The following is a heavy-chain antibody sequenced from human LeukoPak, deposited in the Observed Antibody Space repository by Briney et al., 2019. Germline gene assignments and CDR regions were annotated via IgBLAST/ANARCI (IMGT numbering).Heavy chain of an antibody. Sequence: ASVKVSCKASGYTFTSYGISWVRQAPGQGLEWMGWISAYNGNTNYAQKLQGRVTMTTDTSTSTVYMELRSLRSDDTAVYYCARSSPLGKSFDYWGQGTLVTVSS. CDR2: ISAYNGNT. CDR1: GYTFTSYG. D-gene: IGHD6-6*01. CDR3: ARSSPLGKSFDY. V-gene: IGHV1-18*01. J-gene: IGHJ4*02.